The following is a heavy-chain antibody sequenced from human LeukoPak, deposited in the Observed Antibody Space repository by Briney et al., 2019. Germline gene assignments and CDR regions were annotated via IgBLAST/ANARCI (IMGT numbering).Heavy chain of an antibody. J-gene: IGHJ4*02. Sequence: SETLSLTCTVSGGSISSYYWSWIRQPPGKGLEWIGYIYYSGSTNYNPSLKSRVTISVDTSKNQFSLKLSSVTAADTAVYYCARGAVVVVPTGYFDYWGQGTLVTVSS. D-gene: IGHD2-15*01. CDR3: ARGAVVVVPTGYFDY. CDR2: IYYSGST. V-gene: IGHV4-59*01. CDR1: GGSISSYY.